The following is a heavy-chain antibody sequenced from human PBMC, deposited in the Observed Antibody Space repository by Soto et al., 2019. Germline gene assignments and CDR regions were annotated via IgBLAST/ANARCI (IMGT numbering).Heavy chain of an antibody. Sequence: EVQLLESGGGLVQPGGSLRLSCAASGFTFSNYAMRWVRQAPGKGLEWVSAISGSGGSTYYADSVKGRFTISRDNSKNTLYLQMTRLRAEDTAVYYCANPTAVSYYDCVWGSYRSAFDYWGQGTMVTVSS. CDR2: ISGSGGST. V-gene: IGHV3-23*01. D-gene: IGHD3-16*02. CDR1: GFTFSNYA. CDR3: ANPTAVSYYDCVWGSYRSAFDY. J-gene: IGHJ4*02.